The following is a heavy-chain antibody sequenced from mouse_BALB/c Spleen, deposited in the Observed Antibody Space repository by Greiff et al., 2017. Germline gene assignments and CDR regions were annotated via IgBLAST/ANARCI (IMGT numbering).Heavy chain of an antibody. CDR3: ARGDGNFFDY. CDR1: GYSITSGYY. D-gene: IGHD2-1*01. Sequence: EVKLMESGPGLVKPSQSLSLTCSVTGYSITSGYYWNWIRQFPGNKLEWMGYISYDGSNNYNPSLKNRISITRDTSKNQFFLKLNSVTTEDTATYYCARGDGNFFDYWGQGTTLTVSS. CDR2: ISYDGSN. V-gene: IGHV3-6*02. J-gene: IGHJ2*01.